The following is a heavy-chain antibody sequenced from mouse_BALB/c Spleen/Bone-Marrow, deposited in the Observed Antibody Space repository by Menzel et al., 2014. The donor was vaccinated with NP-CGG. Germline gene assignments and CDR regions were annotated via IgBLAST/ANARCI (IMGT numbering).Heavy chain of an antibody. V-gene: IGHV1S137*01. CDR2: ISTYYGDA. J-gene: IGHJ1*01. CDR1: GYTFTDYA. CDR3: AREAGPWYFDV. Sequence: VQLQESGAELVRPGVSVKISCKGSGYTFTDYAMYWVKQRHAKSLEWIGIISTYYGDASYNQKFKGKATMTVDKSSSTAYMELARLTSEDSAIYYCAREAGPWYFDVWGAGTTVTVSS.